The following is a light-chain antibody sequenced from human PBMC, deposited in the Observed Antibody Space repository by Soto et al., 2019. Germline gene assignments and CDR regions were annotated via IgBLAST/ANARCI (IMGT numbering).Light chain of an antibody. J-gene: IGLJ2*01. CDR1: SSDIGRYNL. Sequence: QSVLAQPASVSGSTGQSITISCTGTSSDIGRYNLVSWYQQYPGKATKLVIYDVTKRPSGVSDRFSASKSGNTASLTISGLQAEDEADYYCCSLAGRGSVLFGGGTKLTVL. CDR2: DVT. V-gene: IGLV2-23*02. CDR3: CSLAGRGSVL.